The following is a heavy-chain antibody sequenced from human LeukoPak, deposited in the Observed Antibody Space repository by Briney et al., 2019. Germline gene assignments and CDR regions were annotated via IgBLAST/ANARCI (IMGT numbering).Heavy chain of an antibody. Sequence: SETLALTCTVSGGSVSGYYWGWIRQPPGKGLEWIGYIYCSGSTNYHPSLKSRVTISVDTSKNQFSLKLSSVTAADTAVYYCARHLSSLRGLFDYWGQGTLVTVSS. J-gene: IGHJ4*02. V-gene: IGHV4-59*08. D-gene: IGHD4-17*01. CDR2: IYCSGST. CDR1: GGSVSGYY. CDR3: ARHLSSLRGLFDY.